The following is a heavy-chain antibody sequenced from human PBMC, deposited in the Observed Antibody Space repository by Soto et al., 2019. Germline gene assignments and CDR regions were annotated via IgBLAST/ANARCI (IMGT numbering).Heavy chain of an antibody. J-gene: IGHJ4*02. Sequence: QITLKESGPTLVKPTQTLTLTCTFSGFSLSTNGVGVGWFRQPPGKALEWLALIYWDGDKRYSPSLKSRLTITKDTSKNQVVLTMTNMDPVYTATYYCAHRRGAYYFDHWGQGTLVTVSS. D-gene: IGHD1-26*01. V-gene: IGHV2-5*02. CDR1: GFSLSTNGVG. CDR2: IYWDGDK. CDR3: AHRRGAYYFDH.